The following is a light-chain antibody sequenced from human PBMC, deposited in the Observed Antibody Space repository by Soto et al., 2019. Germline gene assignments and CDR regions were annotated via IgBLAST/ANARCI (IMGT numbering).Light chain of an antibody. V-gene: IGLV2-14*02. CDR1: SGDVVSYDA. Sequence: QSALTQPASVSGSPGQSITISCTGTSGDVVSYDAVSWYQQHPGKAPKLIIYDVTKRPSGVSDRFSGSKSGHTASLTISGLQAEDEADYYCSLYASDNGWVFGGGTKLTVL. CDR2: DVT. CDR3: SLYASDNGWV. J-gene: IGLJ3*02.